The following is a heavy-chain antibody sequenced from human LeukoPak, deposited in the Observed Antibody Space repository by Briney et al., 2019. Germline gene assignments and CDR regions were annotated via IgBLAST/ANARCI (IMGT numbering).Heavy chain of an antibody. CDR1: GGSISTYS. CDR2: IYYSGST. J-gene: IGHJ5*02. D-gene: IGHD6-19*01. CDR3: ARAHSSGWPHMFDP. Sequence: PPETLSLTCTVSGGSISTYSWTWIRQPPGKGLEWIGNIYYSGSTNYNPSLKSRVTISIDTSKNQFSLKVSSVTAADTAVYYCARAHSSGWPHMFDPWGQGTLVTVPS. V-gene: IGHV4-59*01.